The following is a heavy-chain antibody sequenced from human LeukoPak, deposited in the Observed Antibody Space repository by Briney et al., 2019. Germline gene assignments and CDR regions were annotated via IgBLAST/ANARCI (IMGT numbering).Heavy chain of an antibody. J-gene: IGHJ4*02. CDR1: EFTFSSYG. CDR3: ARASGDHGRDYFDY. D-gene: IGHD4-17*01. V-gene: IGHV3-23*01. Sequence: GGSLRLSCAASEFTFSSYGMSWVRQAPGRGLEWVSSISGSGGSTYYADSVKGRFTISRDNSKNTLYLQMNSLRAEDTAVYYCARASGDHGRDYFDYWGQGTLVTVSS. CDR2: ISGSGGST.